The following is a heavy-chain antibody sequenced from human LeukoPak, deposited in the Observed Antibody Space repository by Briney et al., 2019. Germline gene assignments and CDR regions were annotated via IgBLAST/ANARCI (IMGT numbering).Heavy chain of an antibody. D-gene: IGHD3-10*01. V-gene: IGHV4-39*01. J-gene: IGHJ4*02. CDR1: GGSISSSSYY. CDR3: ARLSDYYGSGSDFRLFDY. Sequence: SETLSLTCTVSGGSISSSSYYWGWIRQPPGKGLGWIGSIYYSGSTYYNPPLKSRVTISVDTSKNQFSMKPSSVTAADTAVYYCARLSDYYGSGSDFRLFDYWGQGTLVTVSS. CDR2: IYYSGST.